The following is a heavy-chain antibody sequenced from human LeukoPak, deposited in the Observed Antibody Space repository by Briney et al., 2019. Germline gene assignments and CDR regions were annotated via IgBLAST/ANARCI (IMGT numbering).Heavy chain of an antibody. V-gene: IGHV1-69*01. CDR3: AGSIAAAYYYYYYMDV. Sequence: SVKVSCKASGGTFSSYAISWVRQAPGQGLEWMGGIIPIFGTANYAQKFQGRVTITADESTSTAYMELSSLRSEDTAVYYCAGSIAAAYYYYYYMDVWGKGTTVTVSS. D-gene: IGHD6-13*01. CDR1: GGTFSSYA. CDR2: IIPIFGTA. J-gene: IGHJ6*03.